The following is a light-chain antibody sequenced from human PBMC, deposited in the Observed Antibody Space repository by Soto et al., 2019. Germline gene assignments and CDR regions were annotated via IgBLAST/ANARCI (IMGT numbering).Light chain of an antibody. CDR3: QQRSNWPPT. CDR2: DAS. V-gene: IGKV3-11*01. Sequence: IVLTHSPATLSLSPGERATLSFRVSQSIDSYLAWYQQKPGRAPRLLSYDASIRPTGIPARFSGSLSGTDFTLTISYLEPEDFAVYYCQQRSNWPPTFGQGTKVDIK. J-gene: IGKJ1*01. CDR1: QSIDSY.